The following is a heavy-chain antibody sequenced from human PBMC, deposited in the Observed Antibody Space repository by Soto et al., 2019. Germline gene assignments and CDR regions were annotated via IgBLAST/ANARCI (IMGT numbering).Heavy chain of an antibody. CDR1: GFTFSSYW. Sequence: LRLSCAASGFTFSSYWMHWVRQAPGKGLVWVSRIKGDGSETNYADSVKGRFTISRDNAKNTLYLQLNSLRAEDTAVYYCLRGNSGYGNFDYWGQGTRVTVSS. CDR3: LRGNSGYGNFDY. J-gene: IGHJ4*02. CDR2: IKGDGSET. V-gene: IGHV3-74*01. D-gene: IGHD5-12*01.